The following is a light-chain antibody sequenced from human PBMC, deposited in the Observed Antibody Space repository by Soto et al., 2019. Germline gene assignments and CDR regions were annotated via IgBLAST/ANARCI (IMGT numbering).Light chain of an antibody. V-gene: IGLV2-11*01. CDR2: DVS. CDR1: SSDVGGYNY. J-gene: IGLJ1*01. CDR3: CSYAGRYAYV. Sequence: QSALTQPRSVSGSPGQSVTISCSGTSSDVGGYNYVSWYQQYAGKAPKLMIYDVSKRPSGVPDRFSGSKSGNTASLTITGLQADDDAYYYCCSYAGRYAYVFGTGTKVTVL.